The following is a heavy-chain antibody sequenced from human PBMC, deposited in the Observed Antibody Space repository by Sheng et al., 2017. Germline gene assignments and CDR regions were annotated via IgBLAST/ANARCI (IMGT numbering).Heavy chain of an antibody. CDR1: GGTFSSYA. D-gene: IGHD2-2*01. CDR3: AREGIVVVPAAEGSVWYYYGMDV. V-gene: IGHV1-69*01. Sequence: VQLVESGAEVKKPGSSVKVSCKASGGTFSSYAISWVRQAPGQGLEWMGGIIPIFGTANYAQKFQGRVTITADESTSTAYMELSSLRSEDTAVYYCAREGIVVVPAAEGSVWYYYGMDVWGQGP. CDR2: IIPIFGTA. J-gene: IGHJ6*02.